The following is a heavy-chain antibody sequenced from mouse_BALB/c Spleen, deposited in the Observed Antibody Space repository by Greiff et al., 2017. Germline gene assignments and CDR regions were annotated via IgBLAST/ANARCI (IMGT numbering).Heavy chain of an antibody. D-gene: IGHD1-1*01. J-gene: IGHJ4*01. CDR1: GYSFTGYN. V-gene: IGHV1-39*01. CDR2: IDPYYGGT. Sequence: VHVKQSGPELEKPGASVKISCKASGYSFTGYNMNWVKQSNGKSLEWIGNIDPYYGGTSYNQKFKGKATLTVDKSSSTAYMQLKSLTSEDSAVYYCARSGVTTVVTPLYAMDYWGQGTSVTVSS. CDR3: ARSGVTTVVTPLYAMDY.